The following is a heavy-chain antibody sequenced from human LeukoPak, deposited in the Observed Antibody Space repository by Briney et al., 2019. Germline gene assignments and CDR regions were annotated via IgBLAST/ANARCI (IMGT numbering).Heavy chain of an antibody. Sequence: GRSLRLSCAASGFTFSSYWMSWVRQAPGKGLEWVANIKQDGSEKYYVDSVKGRFTISRDNAKNSLYLQMNSLRAEDTAVYYCASHYCSSTSCYRYYYYYGMDVWGQGTTVTVSS. V-gene: IGHV3-7*01. CDR3: ASHYCSSTSCYRYYYYYGMDV. CDR2: IKQDGSEK. J-gene: IGHJ6*02. D-gene: IGHD2-2*01. CDR1: GFTFSSYW.